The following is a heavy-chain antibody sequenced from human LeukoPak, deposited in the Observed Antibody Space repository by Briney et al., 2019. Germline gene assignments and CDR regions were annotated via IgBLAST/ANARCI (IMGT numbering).Heavy chain of an antibody. V-gene: IGHV1-24*01. CDR3: ATDLPLKLRPTTGDALDY. CDR2: FDPEDGET. J-gene: IGHJ4*02. D-gene: IGHD4-17*01. CDR1: GYTLTELS. Sequence: GASVKVSCKVSGYTLTELSMHWVRQAPGKGLEWMGGFDPEDGETIYAQKFQGRVTMTEDTSTDTAYMELSSLRSEDTAVYYCATDLPLKLRPTTGDALDYWGQGTLVTVSS.